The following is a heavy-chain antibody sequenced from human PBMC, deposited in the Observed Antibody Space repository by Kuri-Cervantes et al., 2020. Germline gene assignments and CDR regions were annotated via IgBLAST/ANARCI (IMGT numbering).Heavy chain of an antibody. D-gene: IGHD5-12*01. CDR1: GFTFSSYG. CDR2: IWLDGNKK. V-gene: IGHV3-33*01. Sequence: GGSLRLSCAASGFTFSSYGMHWVRQAPGKGLEWVAVIWLDGNKKDYADSVKGRFTISRENSKNTLFLQMNSLRAEDTAVYYCYGSGYDDAFDIWGQGTMVTVSS. CDR3: YGSGYDDAFDI. J-gene: IGHJ3*02.